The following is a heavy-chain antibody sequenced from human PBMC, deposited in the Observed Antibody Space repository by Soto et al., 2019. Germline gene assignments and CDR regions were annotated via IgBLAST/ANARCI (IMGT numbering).Heavy chain of an antibody. J-gene: IGHJ6*02. V-gene: IGHV4-4*08. D-gene: IGHD6-25*01. CDR3: VRQRLANLHGLVDV. Sequence: QVQLQESGPGLVKPSETLSLTCTVSGGSIDGRNCAWIRQPPGKGLEWLGYVYSDGGSSYNPSVKSRLTRSMDTSESPFSRPLRSVTAADAAAYYCVRQRLANLHGLVDVWGRGTTVTVSS. CDR2: VYSDGGS. CDR1: GGSIDGRN.